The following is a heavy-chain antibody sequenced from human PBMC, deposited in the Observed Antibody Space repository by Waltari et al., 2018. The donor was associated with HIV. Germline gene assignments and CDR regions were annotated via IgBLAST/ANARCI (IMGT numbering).Heavy chain of an antibody. V-gene: IGHV3-33*06. CDR3: VKESGPFNGFDI. J-gene: IGHJ3*02. CDR2: IGADGYNK. CDR1: GFTFSSYV. Sequence: QVYLMESGGGVVQPGGSMNISCAASGFTFSSYVMHWVRQAPGEGWEVVAVIGADGYNKFYADFFWCSFTFSRDNSRYTLSLQMNSLRAEDTALYYCVKESGPFNGFDIWGQGTMVTVSS. D-gene: IGHD1-26*01.